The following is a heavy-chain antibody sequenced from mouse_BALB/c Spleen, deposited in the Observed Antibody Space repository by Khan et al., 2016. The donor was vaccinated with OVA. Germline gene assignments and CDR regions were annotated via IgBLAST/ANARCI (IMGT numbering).Heavy chain of an antibody. Sequence: EVELVESGPGLVKPSQSLSLTCTVTGYSITSGYGWNWIRQFPGNKMEWMGYISYSGSTHYNPSLKSRISITRDTSKNQFFLQLNSVTTEDTATYYCARTARIKYWGQGTTPTVSS. V-gene: IGHV3-2*02. CDR3: ARTARIKY. D-gene: IGHD1-2*01. J-gene: IGHJ2*01. CDR2: ISYSGST. CDR1: GYSITSGYG.